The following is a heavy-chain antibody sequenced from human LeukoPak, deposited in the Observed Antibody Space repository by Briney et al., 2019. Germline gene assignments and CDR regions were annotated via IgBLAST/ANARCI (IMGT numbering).Heavy chain of an antibody. D-gene: IGHD2-15*01. Sequence: TGGSLRLSCAASGFTVSSNYMSWVRQAPGKGLEWVSAISGSGGSTYYADSVKGRFTISRDNSKNTLYLQMNSLRAEDTAVYYCAKDEGYCSGGSCYRGWWAFDIWGQGTMVTVSS. V-gene: IGHV3-23*01. CDR3: AKDEGYCSGGSCYRGWWAFDI. CDR1: GFTVSSNY. J-gene: IGHJ3*02. CDR2: ISGSGGST.